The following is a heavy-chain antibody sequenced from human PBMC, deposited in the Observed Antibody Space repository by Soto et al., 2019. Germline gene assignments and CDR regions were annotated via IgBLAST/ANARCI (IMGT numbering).Heavy chain of an antibody. CDR2: IMPIFGTP. V-gene: IGHV1-69*12. D-gene: IGHD3-3*02. CDR3: ARDKDRPQLDGNYYYIMDV. J-gene: IGHJ6*02. CDR1: GGTFSSYA. Sequence: QVQLVQSGSEVKKPGSSVKVSCKASGGTFSSYAISWVRQVPGQGLEWMGGIMPIFGTPDYAQKFQGRVTITADESTSIAYMELSSLRSEDTGVYYCARDKDRPQLDGNYYYIMDVWGQGTTVTVSS.